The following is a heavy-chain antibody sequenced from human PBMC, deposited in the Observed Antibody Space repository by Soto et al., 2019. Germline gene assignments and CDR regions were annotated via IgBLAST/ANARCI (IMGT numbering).Heavy chain of an antibody. CDR1: GDTFTTYS. V-gene: IGHV1-69*02. CDR2: IVPVARIV. Sequence: QVHLVQSGPEVKKPGSSVKVSCKTSGDTFTTYSISWVRQAPGQGLEWMGRIVPVARIVNTSQKFRGRVTMTADESTSTVYMELTRLSSDDTALYYCARTYYYDSSGYSHFDFWGLGTLVTVSS. CDR3: ARTYYYDSSGYSHFDF. J-gene: IGHJ4*02. D-gene: IGHD3-22*01.